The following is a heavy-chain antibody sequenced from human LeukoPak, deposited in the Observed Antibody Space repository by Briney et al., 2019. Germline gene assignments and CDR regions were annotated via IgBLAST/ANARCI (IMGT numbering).Heavy chain of an antibody. CDR1: GFSFKDTG. CDR2: IWFDGSTK. D-gene: IGHD5-18*01. CDR3: ARDPRGYSYV. V-gene: IGHV3-33*01. J-gene: IGHJ4*02. Sequence: PGGSLRLSCAASGFSFKDTGMHWVRQAPGKGPEWLTIIWFDGSTKYYADSVKGRFTVSRDNSQNILYLQMNDLRAEDTAVYYCARDPRGYSYVWGQGTLVTVSS.